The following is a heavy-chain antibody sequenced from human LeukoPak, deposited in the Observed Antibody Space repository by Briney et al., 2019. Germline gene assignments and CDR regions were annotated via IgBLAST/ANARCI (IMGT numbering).Heavy chain of an antibody. D-gene: IGHD2-2*01. CDR3: ARDIVVVPAASPIHWFDP. CDR1: GGSISSGGYY. CDR2: IYYSGST. V-gene: IGHV4-30-4*08. Sequence: SETLSLTCTVSGGSISSGGYYWNWIRQHPGKGLEWIGYIYYSGSTYYNPSLKSRVTISVDTSKNQFSLKLSSVTAADTAVYYCARDIVVVPAASPIHWFDPWGQGTLVTVSS. J-gene: IGHJ5*02.